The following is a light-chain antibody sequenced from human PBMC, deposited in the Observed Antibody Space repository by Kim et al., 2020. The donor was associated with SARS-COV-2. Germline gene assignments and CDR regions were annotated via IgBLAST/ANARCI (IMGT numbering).Light chain of an antibody. J-gene: IGKJ4*01. CDR1: QSVSSK. CDR3: QQYNSWPLT. CDR2: GAS. V-gene: IGKV3-15*01. Sequence: SGSPGERATLSCRASQSVSSKLGWYQQKPGQAPRLLIYGASTRATDIPARFSGSGSGTEFTLTISSLQSEDFAIYYCQQYNSWPLTVGGGTKLEI.